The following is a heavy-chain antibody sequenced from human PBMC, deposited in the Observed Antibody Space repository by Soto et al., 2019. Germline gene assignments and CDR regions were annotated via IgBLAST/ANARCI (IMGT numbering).Heavy chain of an antibody. CDR1: GGSLTSKH. Sequence: YGGSLTSKHRSWIRQARGKGLEWIAEINHLTTTNYNPSLKSRVIISLDTPKNPSSLKLSSVTAADTAVYYCARAYDTAFAIIVWGQGTMVTVSS. CDR3: ARAYDTAFAIIV. J-gene: IGHJ4*02. D-gene: IGHD5-18*01. CDR2: INHLTTT. V-gene: IGHV4-34*01.